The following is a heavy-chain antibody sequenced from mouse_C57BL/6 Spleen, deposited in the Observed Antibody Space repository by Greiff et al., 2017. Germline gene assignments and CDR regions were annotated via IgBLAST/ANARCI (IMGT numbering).Heavy chain of an antibody. V-gene: IGHV1-69*01. D-gene: IGHD1-1*01. CDR3: ARRYYGSSAMDY. Sequence: VQLQQPGAELVMPGASVKLSCKASGYTFTSYWMHWVKQRPGQGLEWIGEIDPSDSYTNYNQKFKGKSTLTVDKSSSTAYMQLSSLTSEDSAVYYCARRYYGSSAMDYWGQGTTLTVSS. CDR2: IDPSDSYT. J-gene: IGHJ2*01. CDR1: GYTFTSYW.